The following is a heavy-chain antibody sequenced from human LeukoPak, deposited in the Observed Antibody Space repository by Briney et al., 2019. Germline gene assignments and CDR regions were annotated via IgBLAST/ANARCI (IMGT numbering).Heavy chain of an antibody. CDR3: VGNYYDSSGLDY. D-gene: IGHD3-22*01. Sequence: GGSLRLSCAASGFTFSTYSMNWVRQAPGKGLECVSSVSSSGAYIYYADSVKGRFTISRDNAKKSLYLQMNSLRAEDTAIYYCVGNYYDSSGLDYWGQGTLVTVSS. CDR2: VSSSGAYI. CDR1: GFTFSTYS. J-gene: IGHJ4*02. V-gene: IGHV3-21*01.